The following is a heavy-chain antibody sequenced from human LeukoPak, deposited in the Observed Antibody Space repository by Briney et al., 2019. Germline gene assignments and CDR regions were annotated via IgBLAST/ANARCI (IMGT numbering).Heavy chain of an antibody. CDR2: IIPIFGTA. CDR1: GGTFSSYA. CDR3: ARASYYYDSSGYYFNWFDP. V-gene: IGHV1-69*05. D-gene: IGHD3-22*01. Sequence: SVKVSCKASGGTFSSYAISWVRQAPGQGLEWMGGIIPIFGTANYAQKFQGRVTITTDESTSTACMELSSLRSEDTAVYYCARASYYYDSSGYYFNWFDPWGQGTLVTVSS. J-gene: IGHJ5*02.